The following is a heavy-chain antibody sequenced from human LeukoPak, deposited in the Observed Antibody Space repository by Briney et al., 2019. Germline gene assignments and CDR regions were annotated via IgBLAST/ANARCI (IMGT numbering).Heavy chain of an antibody. D-gene: IGHD1-1*01. V-gene: IGHV4-4*07. J-gene: IGHJ4*02. CDR2: IYTSGST. CDR3: ARDPAGGAQLGPFDY. CDR1: GGSISSYY. Sequence: SETLSLTCAVSGGSISSYYWSWLRQPAGKGLEWVGLIYTSGSTNYNPSLKSRVTMSVDTSNNQFSLKLSSVTAADTAVYYCARDPAGGAQLGPFDYWGQGTLVTVSS.